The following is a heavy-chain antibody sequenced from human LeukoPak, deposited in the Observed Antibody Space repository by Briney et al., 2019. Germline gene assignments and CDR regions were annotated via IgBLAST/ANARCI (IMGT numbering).Heavy chain of an antibody. Sequence: ASVKVSCKASGYTFTTYFMHWVRQAPGQGLEWMGIINPSSGNTNYAQKFQGRVTMTRDTSTSTVYMELSSLRSEDTAFYYCARDLAYYYGSGNFYSRDYWGQGTLITVSS. CDR3: ARDLAYYYGSGNFYSRDY. J-gene: IGHJ4*02. D-gene: IGHD3-10*01. V-gene: IGHV1-46*01. CDR2: INPSSGNT. CDR1: GYTFTTYF.